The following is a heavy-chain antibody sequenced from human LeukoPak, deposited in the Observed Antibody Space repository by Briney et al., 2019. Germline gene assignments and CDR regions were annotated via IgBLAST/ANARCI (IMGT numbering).Heavy chain of an antibody. D-gene: IGHD6-19*01. CDR3: TTAAYSSGWYTADY. CDR2: ISSSSSYI. CDR1: GFTFSSYS. V-gene: IGHV3-21*03. J-gene: IGHJ4*02. Sequence: GGSLRLSCAASGFTFSSYSMNWVRQAPGKGLEWVSSISSSSSYIYYADSVKGRFTISRDDSKNTLYLQMNSLKTEDTAVYYCTTAAYSSGWYTADYWGQGTLVTVSS.